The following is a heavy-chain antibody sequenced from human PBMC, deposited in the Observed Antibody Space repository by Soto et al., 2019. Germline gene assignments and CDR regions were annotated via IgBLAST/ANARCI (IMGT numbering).Heavy chain of an antibody. J-gene: IGHJ6*02. D-gene: IGHD2-21*01. Sequence: ASVKVSCKASGYIFTGYYMHWVRQAPGQGLEWMGWINPNNGDTKYVQEYQGWVTMTRDTSISTAYMELSRLKSDDTAVYYCARGGNWDVWGQGTTVTVSS. V-gene: IGHV1-2*04. CDR3: ARGGNWDV. CDR1: GYIFTGYY. CDR2: INPNNGDT.